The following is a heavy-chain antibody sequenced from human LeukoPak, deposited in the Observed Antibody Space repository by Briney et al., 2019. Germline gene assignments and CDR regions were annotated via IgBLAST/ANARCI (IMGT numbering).Heavy chain of an antibody. Sequence: SETLSLTCTVSGGSISSSSYYWGWIRQPPGKGLEWIGSISYSGNTYYNPSLKSRVTISIDTSKNQFSLKLSSVTAADTAVYYCARPSYYYGSGSYYYWGQGTLVTVSS. V-gene: IGHV4-39*07. CDR1: GGSISSSSYY. J-gene: IGHJ4*02. D-gene: IGHD3-10*01. CDR2: ISYSGNT. CDR3: ARPSYYYGSGSYYY.